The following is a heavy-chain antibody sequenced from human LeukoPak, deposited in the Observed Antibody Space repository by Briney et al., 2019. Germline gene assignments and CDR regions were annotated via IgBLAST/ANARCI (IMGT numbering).Heavy chain of an antibody. D-gene: IGHD2-2*01. CDR3: ARDNQVPGYYYYGMDV. CDR2: IYTSGST. CDR1: GGSISSGSYY. J-gene: IGHJ6*02. Sequence: PSQTLSLTCTVSGGSISSGSYYWSWIRQPAGKGLEWIGRIYTSGSTNYNPSLKSRVTISVDTSKNQFSLKLSSVTDADTAVYYCARDNQVPGYYYYGMDVWGQGTTVTVSS. V-gene: IGHV4-61*02.